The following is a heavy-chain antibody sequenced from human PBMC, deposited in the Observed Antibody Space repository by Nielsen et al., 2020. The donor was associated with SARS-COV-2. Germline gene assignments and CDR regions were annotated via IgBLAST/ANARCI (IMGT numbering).Heavy chain of an antibody. CDR3: ARGKRNTILTAFDI. V-gene: IGHV1-3*01. CDR1: GYTFTSYA. Sequence: ASVKVSCKASGYTFTSYAMHWVRQAPGQRLEWMGWINAGNGNTKYSQKFQGRVTITRDTSTSTAYMELRSLRSDDTAVYYCARGKRNTILTAFDIWGQGTMVTVSS. D-gene: IGHD3-3*01. J-gene: IGHJ3*02. CDR2: INAGNGNT.